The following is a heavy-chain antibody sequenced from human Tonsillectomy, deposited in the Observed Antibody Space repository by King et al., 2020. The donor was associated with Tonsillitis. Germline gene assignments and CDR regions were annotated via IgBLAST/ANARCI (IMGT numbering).Heavy chain of an antibody. CDR3: ARDRGLGSWFDP. Sequence: QLQESGPGLVKPSETLSLTCTVSGGSISSYYWSWIRQPPGKGLEWIGYIYYSGSSNYNPSLKSRVTISVDTSTKHFSLKLSSVTAADTAVYYCARDRGLGSWFDPCGQGTLVTVSP. CDR2: IYYSGSS. V-gene: IGHV4-59*01. CDR1: GGSISSYY. J-gene: IGHJ5*02. D-gene: IGHD3-10*01.